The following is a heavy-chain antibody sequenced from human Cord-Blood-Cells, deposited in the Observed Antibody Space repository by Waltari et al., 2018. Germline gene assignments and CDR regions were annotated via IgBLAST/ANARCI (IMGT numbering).Heavy chain of an antibody. CDR1: GYRFTSYC. Sequence: EVQLVQSGAEVKKPGESLTISCTGSGYRFTSYCIGWRRQVPGKGLEWMGIIYPGDSDTRYSPSFQGQVTISADKSISTAYLQWSSLKASDTATYYCARRGYDYYYYYMDVWGKGTTVTVSS. CDR2: IYPGDSDT. D-gene: IGHD5-12*01. V-gene: IGHV5-51*01. J-gene: IGHJ6*03. CDR3: ARRGYDYYYYYMDV.